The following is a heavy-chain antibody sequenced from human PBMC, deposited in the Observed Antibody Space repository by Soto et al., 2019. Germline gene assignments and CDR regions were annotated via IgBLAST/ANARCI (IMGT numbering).Heavy chain of an antibody. CDR2: ISGSGGST. V-gene: IGHV3-23*01. Sequence: GGSLRLSCAASGFTFSSYAMSWVRQAPGKGLEWVSAISGSGGSTYYADSVKGRFTISRDNSKNTLYLQMNSLRAEDTAVYYCAKDSKQWLVQRRCDAFDICGQGTMVTVSS. CDR3: AKDSKQWLVQRRCDAFDI. D-gene: IGHD6-19*01. J-gene: IGHJ3*02. CDR1: GFTFSSYA.